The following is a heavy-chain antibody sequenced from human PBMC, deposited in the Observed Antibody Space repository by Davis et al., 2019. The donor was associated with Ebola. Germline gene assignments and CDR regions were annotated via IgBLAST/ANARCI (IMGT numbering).Heavy chain of an antibody. V-gene: IGHV4-59*12. Sequence: SETLSLTCTVSGGSISSYYWSWIRQPPEKGLEWIGYTYHSGSTYYNPSLKSRVTISVDRSKNQFSLKLSSVTAADTAVYYCARETRGYSYGYLGYFDYWGQGTLVTVSS. CDR2: TYHSGST. D-gene: IGHD5-18*01. CDR3: ARETRGYSYGYLGYFDY. J-gene: IGHJ4*02. CDR1: GGSISSYY.